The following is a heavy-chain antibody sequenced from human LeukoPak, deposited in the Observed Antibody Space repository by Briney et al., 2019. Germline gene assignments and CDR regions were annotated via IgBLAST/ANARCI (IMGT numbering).Heavy chain of an antibody. Sequence: SETLSLRCSVFTDSFNDYYLNWVRQPPGKGLEWIGYIYCNGNSNYNHSLKSRVTISVDTSKNELSLKLTAVTAADTAIYFCARDGGLQSHFDYWGQGTLVTVSS. V-gene: IGHV4-59*01. CDR2: IYCNGNS. D-gene: IGHD5-24*01. CDR3: ARDGGLQSHFDY. J-gene: IGHJ4*02. CDR1: TDSFNDYY.